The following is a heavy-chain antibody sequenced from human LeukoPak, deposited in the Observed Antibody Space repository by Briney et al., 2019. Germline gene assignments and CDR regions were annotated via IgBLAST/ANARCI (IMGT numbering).Heavy chain of an antibody. V-gene: IGHV3-48*03. CDR3: AKGTSYVLRYFDWLIPFDY. D-gene: IGHD3-9*01. J-gene: IGHJ4*02. CDR1: GFTFSSYE. CDR2: ISSSGSTI. Sequence: GGSLRLSCAASGFTFSSYEMYWVRQAPGKGLEWVSYISSSGSTIYYADSVKGRFTISRDNAKNSLYLQMNSLRAEDTAVYYCAKGTSYVLRYFDWLIPFDYWGQGTLVTVSS.